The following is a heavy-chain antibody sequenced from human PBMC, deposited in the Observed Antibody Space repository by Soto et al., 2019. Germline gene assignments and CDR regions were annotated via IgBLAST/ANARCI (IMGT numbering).Heavy chain of an antibody. CDR1: GYTFTSYG. Sequence: QVQLVQSGAEVKKPGASVKVSCKASGYTFTSYGLSWVRQAPGQGLEWMGRISAYNYNTNYAQKLQGRVTMTTDPSTSTASMALRSLRSDDTAVYYCARVVGALGHWFDPWGQGTLVTVSS. V-gene: IGHV1-18*01. CDR3: ARVVGALGHWFDP. D-gene: IGHD1-26*01. CDR2: ISAYNYNT. J-gene: IGHJ5*02.